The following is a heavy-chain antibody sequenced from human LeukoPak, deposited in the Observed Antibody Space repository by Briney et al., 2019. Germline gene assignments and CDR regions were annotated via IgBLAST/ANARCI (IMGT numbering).Heavy chain of an antibody. CDR3: ARDRSADDAFDI. CDR1: GFTFSNYA. V-gene: IGHV3-33*08. CDR2: IYYDGSNK. J-gene: IGHJ3*02. Sequence: PGGSLRLSCAAPGFTFSNYAMSWVRQAPGKGLEWVAVIYYDGSNKYYADSVKGRFTISRDNSKNTLYLQMNSLRAEDTAVYYCARDRSADDAFDIWGQGTMVTVSS.